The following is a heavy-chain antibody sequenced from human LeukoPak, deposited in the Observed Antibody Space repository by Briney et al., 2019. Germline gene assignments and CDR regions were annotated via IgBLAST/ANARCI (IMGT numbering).Heavy chain of an antibody. D-gene: IGHD6-13*01. CDR2: ISSSSSTI. J-gene: IGHJ4*02. V-gene: IGHV3-48*01. CDR3: ARGRRGSWSPEPFDY. CDR1: GFTFSSYS. Sequence: GGSLRLSCAASGFTFSSYSMNWVRQAPGKGLEWVSYISSSSSTIYYADSVKGRFTISRDNAKNSLYLQMNSLRAEDTAVYYCARGRRGSWSPEPFDYWGQGTLVTASS.